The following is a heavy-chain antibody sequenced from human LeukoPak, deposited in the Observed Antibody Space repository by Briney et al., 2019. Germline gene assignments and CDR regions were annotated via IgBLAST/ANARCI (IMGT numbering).Heavy chain of an antibody. CDR3: ATEKNYGDYDAYDMDV. V-gene: IGHV3-21*01. Sequence: GGSLRLSCVVSGFTFRSSNMNWVRQAPGRGLEWVSSISSSSSYLYYADSVKGGFTISRDNAKNSLSLQMNSLRAEDTAVYYCATEKNYGDYDAYDMDVWGQGTTVIVSS. D-gene: IGHD4-17*01. J-gene: IGHJ6*02. CDR2: ISSSSSYL. CDR1: GFTFRSSN.